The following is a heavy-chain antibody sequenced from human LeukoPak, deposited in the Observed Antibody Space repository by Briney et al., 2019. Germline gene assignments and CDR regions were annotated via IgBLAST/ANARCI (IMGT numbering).Heavy chain of an antibody. J-gene: IGHJ6*03. CDR3: ARKGITSDDYYYYMDV. Sequence: GASVTVSCKASGYTFSSYGISWVRQPPGQGLEWMGCKRTNNKETKYAQNLQSRDTTTTDTSTSTAYMEIRSLRSDGTGVYYCARKGITSDDYYYYMDVWGKGTTGTVSS. CDR1: GYTFSSYG. D-gene: IGHD3-16*01. CDR2: KRTNNKET. V-gene: IGHV1-18*01.